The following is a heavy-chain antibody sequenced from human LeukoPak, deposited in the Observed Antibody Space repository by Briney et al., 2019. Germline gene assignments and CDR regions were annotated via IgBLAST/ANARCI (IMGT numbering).Heavy chain of an antibody. CDR1: GGSISIYY. J-gene: IGHJ2*01. Sequence: SETLSLTCTVSGGSISIYYWSWIRQPAGKGLEWIGRIYTSGSTNYNPSLKSRVTMSVDTSKNQFSLKLSSVTAADTAVYYCERGHKMVVTAPAGWYFDLWGRGTLVTVSS. D-gene: IGHD2-21*02. CDR2: IYTSGST. V-gene: IGHV4-4*07. CDR3: ERGHKMVVTAPAGWYFDL.